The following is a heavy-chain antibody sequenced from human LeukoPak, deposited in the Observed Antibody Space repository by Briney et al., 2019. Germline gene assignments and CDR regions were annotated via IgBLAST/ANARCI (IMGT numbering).Heavy chain of an antibody. D-gene: IGHD4-17*01. Sequence: GGSLRLSCAASGFTFSNYAVCWVRQAPGKGLEWLAVISYDGNDKHYGDSMKGRLTISRDNSKNTLYLQTNSLRAEDTAVYYCARDYGDNLTYWYFDLWGRGTLVSVSS. CDR1: GFTFSNYA. V-gene: IGHV3-30*04. CDR2: ISYDGNDK. CDR3: ARDYGDNLTYWYFDL. J-gene: IGHJ2*01.